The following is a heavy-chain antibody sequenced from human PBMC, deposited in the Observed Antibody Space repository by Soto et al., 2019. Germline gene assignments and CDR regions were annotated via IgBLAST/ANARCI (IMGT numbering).Heavy chain of an antibody. V-gene: IGHV4-34*01. CDR3: ARGFPKGYCSGGSCYHVGI. Sequence: SETLSLTCAVYGGSFSGYYWSWIRQPPGKGLEWIGEINHSGSTNYNPSLKSRVTISVDTSKNQFSLKLSSVTAADTAVYYCARGFPKGYCSGGSCYHVGIWGQGTMVTVSS. CDR1: GGSFSGYY. CDR2: INHSGST. J-gene: IGHJ3*02. D-gene: IGHD2-15*01.